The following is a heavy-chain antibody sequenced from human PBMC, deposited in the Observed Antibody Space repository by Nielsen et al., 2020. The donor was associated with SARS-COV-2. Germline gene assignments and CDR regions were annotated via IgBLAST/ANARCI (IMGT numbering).Heavy chain of an antibody. CDR3: VRVRDDGHYYDTGPFDD. D-gene: IGHD3-22*01. CDR2: INSDGSRS. Sequence: GESLKISCEGSGYTFSDYYMNLVRQAPGKGLMWVARINSDGSRSAYADAVKGRFIMSRDNARDTLSLQMNSLSVEDTAVYYCVRVRDDGHYYDTGPFDDWGQGALVTVSS. CDR1: GYTFSDYY. J-gene: IGHJ4*02. V-gene: IGHV3-74*01.